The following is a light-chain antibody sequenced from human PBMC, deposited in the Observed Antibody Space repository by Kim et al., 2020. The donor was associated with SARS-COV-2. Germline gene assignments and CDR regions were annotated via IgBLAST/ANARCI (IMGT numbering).Light chain of an antibody. CDR2: GAS. CDR3: QQSYRTPLT. Sequence: DIQMTQSPSSLSASLGDTVTITCRASQSASVYVNWYQQKPGKAPRLLIYGASSLQSWVPSRFSGSGSGTDFTLTISSLQPEDFATYYCQQSYRTPLTLGGGTKLEIK. CDR1: QSASVY. V-gene: IGKV1-39*01. J-gene: IGKJ4*01.